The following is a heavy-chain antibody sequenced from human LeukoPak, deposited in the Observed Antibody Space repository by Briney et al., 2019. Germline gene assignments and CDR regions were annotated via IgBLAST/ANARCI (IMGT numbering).Heavy chain of an antibody. J-gene: IGHJ4*02. D-gene: IGHD2-21*01. CDR2: IYPGDSAT. V-gene: IGHV5-51*01. CDR1: GYCFTSYW. CDR3: ARQYGGDAGPLDY. Sequence: GESLKISCKGSGYCFTSYWIAWVRQMPGKGPELMGIIYPGDSATRYSPSFQGQVTISADTSISTAYLQWSSLKASDTAMYYCARQYGGDAGPLDYWGPGTLVTVSS.